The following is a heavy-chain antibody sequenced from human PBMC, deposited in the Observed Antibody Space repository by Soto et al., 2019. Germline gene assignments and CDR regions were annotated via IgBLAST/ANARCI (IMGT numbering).Heavy chain of an antibody. CDR2: IIPIFGTA. J-gene: IGHJ6*02. CDR1: GGTFSSYA. Sequence: QVQLVQSGAEVKKPGSSVKVSCKASGGTFSSYAISWVRQAPGQGLEWMGGIIPIFGTANYAQKFQGRVTITVDKSTSTAYMELSSLRSEDTAVYYCAGVEMATIDYYYYGMDVWGQGTTVTVSS. CDR3: AGVEMATIDYYYYGMDV. V-gene: IGHV1-69*06. D-gene: IGHD5-12*01.